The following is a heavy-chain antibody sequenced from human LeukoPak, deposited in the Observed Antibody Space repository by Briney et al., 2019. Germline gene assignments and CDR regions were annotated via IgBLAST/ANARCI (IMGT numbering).Heavy chain of an antibody. CDR2: IYDSGST. V-gene: IGHV4-59*12. J-gene: IGHJ4*02. CDR3: ARRAKYYDYVWGSYRSSVYFDY. D-gene: IGHD3-16*02. Sequence: SETLSLTCAVSGGSINNYYWSWIRQPPGKGLEWIGYIYDSGSTNYNPSLKSRVAISVDTSKNQFSLKLSSVTAADTAVYYCARRAKYYDYVWGSYRSSVYFDYWGQGTLVTVSS. CDR1: GGSINNYY.